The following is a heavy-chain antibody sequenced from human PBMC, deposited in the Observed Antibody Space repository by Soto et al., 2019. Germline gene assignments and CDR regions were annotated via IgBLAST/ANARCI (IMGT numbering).Heavy chain of an antibody. Sequence: QITLKESGPTLVKPTQTLTLTCTFSGFSVGTTGVGVGWIRQPPGKALEWLTLIYWDDDKRDTSSLRSRLTITKDTSKNQVVLSMTNMVSVDTGTYYCVHLPGGYGFHSWGQGTLVTVSS. CDR1: GFSVGTTGVG. CDR2: IYWDDDK. V-gene: IGHV2-5*02. CDR3: VHLPGGYGFHS. D-gene: IGHD5-18*01. J-gene: IGHJ4*02.